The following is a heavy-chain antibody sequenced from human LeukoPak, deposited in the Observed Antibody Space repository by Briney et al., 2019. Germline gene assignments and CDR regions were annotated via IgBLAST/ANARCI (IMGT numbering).Heavy chain of an antibody. CDR1: GGSISSYY. D-gene: IGHD6-13*01. V-gene: IGHV4-59*12. J-gene: IGHJ4*02. CDR3: ARAIAGGRLCRY. Sequence: PSETLSLTCTVSGGSISSYYWSWIRQPPGKGLEWIGYIYYSGSTNYNPSLKSRVTISVDTSKNQFSLKLSSVTAADTAVYYCARAIAGGRLCRYWGQGTLVTVSS. CDR2: IYYSGST.